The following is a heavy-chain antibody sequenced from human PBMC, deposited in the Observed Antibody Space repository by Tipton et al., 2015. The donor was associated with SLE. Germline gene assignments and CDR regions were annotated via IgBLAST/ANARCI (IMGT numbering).Heavy chain of an antibody. CDR3: ARLGRRGYCSGGSCYVDY. Sequence: SLRLSCAASGFTFSSYGMHWVRQAPGKGLEWVAFIRYDGSNKYYADSVKGRFTISRDNSKNTLYLQMNSLRAEDTAVYYCARLGRRGYCSGGSCYVDYWGQGTLVTVSS. V-gene: IGHV3-30*02. CDR1: GFTFSSYG. D-gene: IGHD2-15*01. CDR2: IRYDGSNK. J-gene: IGHJ4*02.